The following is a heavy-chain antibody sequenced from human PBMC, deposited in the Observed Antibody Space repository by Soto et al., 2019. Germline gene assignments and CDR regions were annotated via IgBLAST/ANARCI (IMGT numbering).Heavy chain of an antibody. J-gene: IGHJ4*02. CDR2: ISAYNGNT. V-gene: IGHV1-18*01. CDR3: AREGDYGDYYGPGYFDY. CDR1: GYTFTSYG. D-gene: IGHD4-17*01. Sequence: QVQLVQSGAEVKKPGASVKVSCKASGYTFTSYGISRVRQAPGQGLEWMGWISAYNGNTNYAQKLQGRVTMTTDTSTSTAYMELRSLRSDDTAVYYCAREGDYGDYYGPGYFDYWGQGTLVTVSS.